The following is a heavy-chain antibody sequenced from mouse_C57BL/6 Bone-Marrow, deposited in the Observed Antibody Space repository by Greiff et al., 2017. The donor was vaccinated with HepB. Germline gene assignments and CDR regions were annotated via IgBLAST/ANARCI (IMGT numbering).Heavy chain of an antibody. CDR3: APYLGY. CDR2: IDPSDSYT. V-gene: IGHV1-50*01. J-gene: IGHJ2*01. CDR1: GYTFTSYW. D-gene: IGHD5-5*01. Sequence: VQLQQSGAELVKSGASVKLSCKASGYTFTSYWMQWVKQRPGQGLEWIGEIDPSDSYTNYNQKFKGKATLTVDTSSSTAYMQLSSLTSEDSAVYYCAPYLGYWGQGTTLTVSS.